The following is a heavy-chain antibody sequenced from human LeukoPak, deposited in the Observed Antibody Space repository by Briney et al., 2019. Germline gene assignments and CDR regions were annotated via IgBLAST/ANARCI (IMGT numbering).Heavy chain of an antibody. CDR3: AKNRAIGATEGLLDY. D-gene: IGHD6-13*01. Sequence: GGSLRLSCAASGFTFSSYGIHWVRQAPGKGLEWVAFIRYDGSNKYYADSVKGRFTISRDNSKDTLSLQMNSLRAEDTAIYYCAKNRAIGATEGLLDYWGQGTLVTVSS. CDR1: GFTFSSYG. CDR2: IRYDGSNK. V-gene: IGHV3-30*02. J-gene: IGHJ4*02.